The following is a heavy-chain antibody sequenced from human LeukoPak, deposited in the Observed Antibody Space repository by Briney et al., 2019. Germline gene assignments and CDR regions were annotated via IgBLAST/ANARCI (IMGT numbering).Heavy chain of an antibody. J-gene: IGHJ4*02. CDR2: INPNSGGT. CDR3: ARGFFPAYYFDY. CDR1: GYTFTGYY. V-gene: IGHV1-2*04. D-gene: IGHD3-3*01. Sequence: GASVKVSCKASGYTFTGYYMHWVRQAPGQGLEWMGWINPNSGGTNYAQKFQGWVTMTRDMSISTAYMELSRLRSDDTAVYYCARGFFPAYYFDYWGQGTLVTVSS.